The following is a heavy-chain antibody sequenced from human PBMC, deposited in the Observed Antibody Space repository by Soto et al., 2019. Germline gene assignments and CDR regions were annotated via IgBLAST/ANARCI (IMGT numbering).Heavy chain of an antibody. Sequence: PSETLSLTCTVSGGSISSGDYYWSWIRQPPGKGLEWIGYIYYSGSTYYNPSLKSRVTISVDTSKNQFPLKLSSVTAADTAVYYCARDRGWLQSEDYFDYWGQGTLVTVSS. D-gene: IGHD3-10*01. CDR2: IYYSGST. CDR3: ARDRGWLQSEDYFDY. CDR1: GGSISSGDYY. J-gene: IGHJ4*02. V-gene: IGHV4-30-4*01.